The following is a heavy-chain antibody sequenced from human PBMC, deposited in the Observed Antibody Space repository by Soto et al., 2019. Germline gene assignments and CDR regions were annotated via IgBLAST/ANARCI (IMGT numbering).Heavy chain of an antibody. CDR1: GFSVGGNH. J-gene: IGHJ4*02. V-gene: IGHV3-53*01. CDR3: ARGVNDDS. D-gene: IGHD2-8*01. CDR2: IHTSGDT. Sequence: GGSLRLSCAASGFSVGGNHLTWVRQAPGKGLEWVAVIHTSGDTYYADSVQGRFTISRDNSKNTVYLQMNSLRVGDTAMYFCARGVNDDSWGQGTLVTVSS.